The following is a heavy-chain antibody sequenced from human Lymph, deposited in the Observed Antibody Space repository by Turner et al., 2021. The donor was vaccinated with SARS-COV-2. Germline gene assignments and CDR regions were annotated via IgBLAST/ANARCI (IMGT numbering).Heavy chain of an antibody. Sequence: VQLVESGGGLVKPGGSRRLSCAASGFTFSSYSMNWVRQAPGKGLEWISSITFTSSYIYYADSVKGRFTISRDNAKNSLYLQMNSLRAEDTAVYYCARGPPDFPYYFDYWGQGTLVTVSS. CDR2: ITFTSSYI. J-gene: IGHJ4*02. V-gene: IGHV3-21*01. CDR1: GFTFSSYS. D-gene: IGHD2-21*02. CDR3: ARGPPDFPYYFDY.